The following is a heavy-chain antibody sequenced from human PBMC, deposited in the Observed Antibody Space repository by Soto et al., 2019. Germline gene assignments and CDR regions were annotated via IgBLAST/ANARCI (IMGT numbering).Heavy chain of an antibody. J-gene: IGHJ6*02. V-gene: IGHV3-53*01. D-gene: IGHD6-19*01. CDR2: IYTGGGT. CDR1: GLTVSSNY. CDR3: ARMGQWRVPGDYYYGMGV. Sequence: EVQLVESGGGLIQPGGSLRLSCAASGLTVSSNYMKWVRQAPGKGLEWVSLIYTGGGTYYADSVKGRFTVSRDNSKNTLYLQMNSLRAEDTAVYYCARMGQWRVPGDYYYGMGVWGQGTSVTVSS.